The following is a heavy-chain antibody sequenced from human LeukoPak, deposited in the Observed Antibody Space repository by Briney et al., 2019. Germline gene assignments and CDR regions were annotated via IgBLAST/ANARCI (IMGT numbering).Heavy chain of an antibody. Sequence: SVKVSCKASGGTFSSYAISWVRQASGQGLEWMGRIIPIFGTANYAQKFQGRVTITTDESTSTAYMELSSLRSEDTAVYYCARGVGGSQYFDYWGQGTLVTVSS. D-gene: IGHD2-15*01. V-gene: IGHV1-69*05. J-gene: IGHJ4*02. CDR3: ARGVGGSQYFDY. CDR1: GGTFSSYA. CDR2: IIPIFGTA.